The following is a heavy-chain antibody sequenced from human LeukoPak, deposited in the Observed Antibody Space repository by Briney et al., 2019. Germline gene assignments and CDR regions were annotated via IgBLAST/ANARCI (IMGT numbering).Heavy chain of an antibody. CDR1: GYTFTSYY. V-gene: IGHV1-46*01. J-gene: IGHJ3*02. CDR2: INPSGGST. CDR3: ARGSYYYDSSGYSLDAFDI. Sequence: ASVKDSCKASGYTFTSYYMHWVRQAPGQGLEWMGIINPSGGSTSYAQKFQGRVTMTRDTSTSTVYMELSSLRSEDTAVYYCARGSYYYDSSGYSLDAFDIWGQGTMVTVSS. D-gene: IGHD3-22*01.